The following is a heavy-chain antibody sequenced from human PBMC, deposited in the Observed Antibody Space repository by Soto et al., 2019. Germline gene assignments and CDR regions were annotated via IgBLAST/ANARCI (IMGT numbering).Heavy chain of an antibody. V-gene: IGHV3-74*01. CDR3: ARDFQY. Sequence: EVQLVESGGGLVQPGGSLRLSCEASGFTFSTFWMHWVRQAPGKGLVWVSRINSDGSSTYYADSVRGRVTISRDNAKITLYLQLNSLRPEDTAVYYCARDFQYWGQGTLVTVSS. J-gene: IGHJ4*02. CDR2: INSDGSST. CDR1: GFTFSTFW.